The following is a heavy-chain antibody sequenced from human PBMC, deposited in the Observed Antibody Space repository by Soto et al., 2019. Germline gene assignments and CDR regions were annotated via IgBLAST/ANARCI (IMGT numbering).Heavy chain of an antibody. J-gene: IGHJ4*02. D-gene: IGHD1-1*01. V-gene: IGHV1-69*13. CDR1: GDSFSKYT. CDR2: IIPRFGTT. Sequence: SVKVSCKASGDSFSKYTVNWVRQAPRQGLEWMGGIIPRFGTTNFAPTLKDGVTIAADETMNTVYMELSSLRSEDTALYYCARGRGLYNNGLSQLDSWGQGTLVTVS. CDR3: ARGRGLYNNGLSQLDS.